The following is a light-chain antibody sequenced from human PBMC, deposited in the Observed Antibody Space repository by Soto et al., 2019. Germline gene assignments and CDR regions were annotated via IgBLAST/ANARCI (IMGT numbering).Light chain of an antibody. V-gene: IGLV2-14*01. CDR1: SSDIGVYNY. J-gene: IGLJ1*01. CDR3: SSYTTSNTYV. Sequence: ALTQPASVSWSPGQSITFSCTGTSSDIGVYNYVSWYQQHPGKAPKLMIYEVNNRPSGVSNRFSGSKSGNTASLTISGLQAEDEADYYCSSYTTSNTYVFGTGTKVTVL. CDR2: EVN.